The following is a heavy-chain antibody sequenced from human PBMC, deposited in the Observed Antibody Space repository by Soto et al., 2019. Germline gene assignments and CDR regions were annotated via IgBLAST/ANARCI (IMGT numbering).Heavy chain of an antibody. Sequence: PGASLKISCQASGYTFINNWIGWVRQKPGKGLGWVGIIHPGLSGTRFIPSFRAHVTISVDKTLNTAYLQWDSLKASDTAMYYCSRPLFKSGDSRHFAYWGQGTQVTVSS. D-gene: IGHD6-6*01. CDR1: GYTFINNW. CDR2: IHPGLSGT. J-gene: IGHJ4*02. CDR3: SRPLFKSGDSRHFAY. V-gene: IGHV5-51*01.